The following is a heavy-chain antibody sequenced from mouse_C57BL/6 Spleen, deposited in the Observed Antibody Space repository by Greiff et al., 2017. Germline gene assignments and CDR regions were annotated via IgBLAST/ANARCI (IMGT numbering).Heavy chain of an antibody. V-gene: IGHV1-52*01. CDR2: IDPSDSET. J-gene: IGHJ2*01. Sequence: QVQLQQPGAELVRPGSSVKLSCKASGYTFTSYWMHWVKQRPIQGLEWIGNIDPSDSETHYNQKFKDKATLTVDKSSSTAYMQLSSLTSEDSAVYYCARSRLPPHYFAYRGQGTTLPVSS. CDR1: GYTFTSYW. D-gene: IGHD3-2*02. CDR3: ARSRLPPHYFAY.